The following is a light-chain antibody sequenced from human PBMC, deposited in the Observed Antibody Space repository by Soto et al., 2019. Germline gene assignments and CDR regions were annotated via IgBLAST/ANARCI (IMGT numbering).Light chain of an antibody. CDR1: QSIVNY. V-gene: IGKV1-33*01. J-gene: IGKJ4*01. CDR2: DAS. Sequence: DVHLTQSPSTLSSSVGYIVAITCQASQSIVNYLNWFQFRPGKAPQLLISDASHLEPGVPSRFSGERSGTDFTLIINNLQPEDFATYYCQQYEERPLTFGGGTKVDIK. CDR3: QQYEERPLT.